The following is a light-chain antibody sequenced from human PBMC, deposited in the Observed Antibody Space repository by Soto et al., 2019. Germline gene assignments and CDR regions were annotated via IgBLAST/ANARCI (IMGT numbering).Light chain of an antibody. CDR3: QLDNNWPPQT. CDR2: GAS. CDR1: QSVSSN. Sequence: EIVMTQSPATLSVSPGARATLSCSASQSVSSNLAWYQQKPGQAHRLLIYGASTRATGIPARFSGSGSGTEYPLTIRSLQSEDFAVYYCQLDNNWPPQTFGQGTKVEIK. V-gene: IGKV3-15*01. J-gene: IGKJ1*01.